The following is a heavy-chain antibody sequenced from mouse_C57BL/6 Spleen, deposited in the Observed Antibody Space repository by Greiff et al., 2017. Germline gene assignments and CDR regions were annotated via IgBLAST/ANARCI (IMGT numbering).Heavy chain of an antibody. CDR1: GYTFTSYD. V-gene: IGHV1-85*01. CDR3: AREGVITTSWYFDV. J-gene: IGHJ1*03. CDR2: IYPRDGST. Sequence: VQLVESGPELVKPGASVKLSCKASGYTFTSYDINWVKQRPGQGLEWIGWIYPRDGSTKYNEKFKGKATLTVDTSSSTAYMELHSLTSEDSAVYFCAREGVITTSWYFDVWGTGTTVTVSS. D-gene: IGHD1-3*01.